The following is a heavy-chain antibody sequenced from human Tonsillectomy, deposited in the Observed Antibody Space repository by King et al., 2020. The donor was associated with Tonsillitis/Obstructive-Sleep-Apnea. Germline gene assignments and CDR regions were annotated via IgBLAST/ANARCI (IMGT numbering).Heavy chain of an antibody. CDR2: IGSSGTV. Sequence: VQLVESGGGFIQPGGSLRLSCAAYGFTCSSYEMNWVRQAPGKGLEWVSYIGSSGTVYYADSVKGRFTISRDNAKNSLYLQMNSLRTEDTAVYYCARAENVWSAPFDYWGQGTLVTVSS. J-gene: IGHJ4*02. CDR3: ARAENVWSAPFDY. D-gene: IGHD3-3*01. CDR1: GFTCSSYE. V-gene: IGHV3-48*03.